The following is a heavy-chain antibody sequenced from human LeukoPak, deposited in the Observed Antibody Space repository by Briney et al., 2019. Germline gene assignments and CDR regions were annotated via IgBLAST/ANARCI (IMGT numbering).Heavy chain of an antibody. CDR2: INHSGST. CDR3: ARRSQWLVRAFDY. V-gene: IGHV4-34*01. CDR1: GGSFSGYY. Sequence: SETLSLTCAVYGGSFSGYYWSWIRQPPGKGLEWIGEINHSGSTNYNPSLKSRGTISVDTSKNQFSLKLSSVTAADTAVYYCARRSQWLVRAFDYWGQGTLVTVSS. D-gene: IGHD6-19*01. J-gene: IGHJ4*02.